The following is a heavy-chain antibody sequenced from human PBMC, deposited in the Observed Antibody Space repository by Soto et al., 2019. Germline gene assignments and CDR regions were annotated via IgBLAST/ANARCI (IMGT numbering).Heavy chain of an antibody. V-gene: IGHV1-8*01. CDR2: MNTNSDDT. J-gene: IGHJ6*02. CDR1: GYTFTSYD. Sequence: ASVKISCKTSGYTFTSYDINWVRQAPGQGLEWVGWMNTNSDDTRSAQKFRGRLTLTRDKSMRAVYMKLSNLRPDDTAVYYCAREWSAAGHFYGMDVWGQGTTVTVSS. D-gene: IGHD6-13*01. CDR3: AREWSAAGHFYGMDV.